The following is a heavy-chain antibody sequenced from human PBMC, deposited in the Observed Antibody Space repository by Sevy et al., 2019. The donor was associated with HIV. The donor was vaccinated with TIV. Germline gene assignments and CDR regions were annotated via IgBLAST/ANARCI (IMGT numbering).Heavy chain of an antibody. CDR1: GFAVSDNC. CDR2: IFSGGRT. Sequence: GGSLRLSCAVSGFAVSDNCMSWVRQSPGKGLEWVSVIFSGGRTSYADSVKGRFTVSRDNSRSTLYLQMDNLRAEDTATYYCARDRVVHNDYIFVAYYYGMDVWGQGTTVTVSS. J-gene: IGHJ6*02. D-gene: IGHD4-4*01. V-gene: IGHV3-53*01. CDR3: ARDRVVHNDYIFVAYYYGMDV.